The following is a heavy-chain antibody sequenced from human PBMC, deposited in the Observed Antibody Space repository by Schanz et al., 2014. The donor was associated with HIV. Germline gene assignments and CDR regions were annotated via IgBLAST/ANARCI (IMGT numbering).Heavy chain of an antibody. CDR1: GGSIGNYY. Sequence: QVQLQESGPGLVKPSETLSLTCSVSGGSIGNYYWSWVRQPAGKGLEWIGRIHATGSTSYSPSLKSRVTWSVDTSQNQISLKLSSVTAADTAVYYCARGIRRDCSSPSCNTGWFDPWGQGTLVTVSS. CDR2: IHATGST. CDR3: ARGIRRDCSSPSCNTGWFDP. D-gene: IGHD2-2*02. J-gene: IGHJ5*02. V-gene: IGHV4-4*07.